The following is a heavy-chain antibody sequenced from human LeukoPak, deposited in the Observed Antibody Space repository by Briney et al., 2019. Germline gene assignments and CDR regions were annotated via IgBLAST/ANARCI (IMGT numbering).Heavy chain of an antibody. CDR2: IYYSGST. CDR3: ARDTGFLTMIDPRGAWFDP. CDR1: GGSFSSYY. V-gene: IGHV4-59*01. J-gene: IGHJ5*02. Sequence: SETLSLTCAVYGGSFSSYYWSWIRQPPGKGLEWIGYIYYSGSTNYNPSLKSRVTISVDTSKNQFSLKLSSVTAADTAVYYCARDTGFLTMIDPRGAWFDPWGQGTLVTVSS. D-gene: IGHD3-22*01.